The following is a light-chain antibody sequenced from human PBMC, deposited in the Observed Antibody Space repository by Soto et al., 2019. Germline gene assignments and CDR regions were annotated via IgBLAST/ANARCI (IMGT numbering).Light chain of an antibody. Sequence: QSALTQPPSVSGAPGQRVTISCTGSSSNIGAGYDIHWYQQPPGTAPKLLIYGNNNRPSGVPDRFSGSKSGTSASLAITGLQAEDEADYYCQSSDSSLSRVFGTGTKVT. CDR2: GNN. J-gene: IGLJ1*01. CDR1: SSNIGAGYD. V-gene: IGLV1-40*01. CDR3: QSSDSSLSRV.